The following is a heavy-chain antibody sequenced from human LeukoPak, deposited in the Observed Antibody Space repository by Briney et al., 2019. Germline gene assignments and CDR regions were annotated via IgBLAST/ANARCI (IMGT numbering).Heavy chain of an antibody. CDR3: AHTHYYGSGLDH. V-gene: IGHV2-5*02. D-gene: IGHD3-10*01. CDR2: IFWDDDK. Sequence: SGPTLVYPTQTLTLTCTFSGFSLNTLGAGVAWIRQPPGKALEWLALIFWDDDKRYSPSLKSRLTLTKDTSKSQVVLTMTHMDPVDTGTYYCAHTHYYGSGLDHWGQGTLVTVSS. J-gene: IGHJ5*02. CDR1: GFSLNTLGAG.